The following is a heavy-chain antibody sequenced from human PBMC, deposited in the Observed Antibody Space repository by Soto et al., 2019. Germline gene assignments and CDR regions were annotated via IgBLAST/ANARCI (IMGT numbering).Heavy chain of an antibody. V-gene: IGHV3-11*01. CDR2: ISSSGSTI. CDR3: ARGSYDFLGYYYMDV. J-gene: IGHJ6*03. D-gene: IGHD3-3*01. Sequence: QVQLVESGGGLVKRGGSLRLSCADSGFTFSDYYMSWIRQAPGKGLERVSYISSSGSTIYYADSVKGRFTISRDNAKNSLYLQMNSVRAEDTAVYYCARGSYDFLGYYYMDVWGKGTTVTVSS. CDR1: GFTFSDYY.